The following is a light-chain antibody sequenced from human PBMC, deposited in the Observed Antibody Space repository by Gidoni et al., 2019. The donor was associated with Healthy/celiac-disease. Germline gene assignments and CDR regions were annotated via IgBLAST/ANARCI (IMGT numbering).Light chain of an antibody. CDR3: QQYYSTPPA. CDR1: QSVLYSSNNKKY. V-gene: IGKV4-1*01. Sequence: IVMTQSTDSLAVSLGERATINCKSSQSVLYSSNNKKYLAWYQQKPVQPPKRLIYWASTRESGFPDRFSGSGSGTDFTLTISSLQAEDVAGYYCQQYYSTPPAFXPXTKVDIK. CDR2: WAS. J-gene: IGKJ3*01.